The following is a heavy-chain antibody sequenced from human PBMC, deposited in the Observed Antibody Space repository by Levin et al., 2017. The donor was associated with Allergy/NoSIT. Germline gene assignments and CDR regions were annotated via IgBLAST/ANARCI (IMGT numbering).Heavy chain of an antibody. CDR2: ISAYNGNT. V-gene: IGHV1-18*01. J-gene: IGHJ4*02. CDR1: GYTFTSYG. Sequence: ASVKVSCKASGYTFTSYGITWVRQAPGQGLEWMGWISAYNGNTNYAQKLQGRVTMTTDTSTSTAYMEPRSLRSDDTAVYYCARDQADYYGSGSYYNVYWGQGTLVTVSS. CDR3: ARDQADYYGSGSYYNVY. D-gene: IGHD3-10*01.